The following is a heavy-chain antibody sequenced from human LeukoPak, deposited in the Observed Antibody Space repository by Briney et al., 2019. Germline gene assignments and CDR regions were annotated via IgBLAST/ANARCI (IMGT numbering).Heavy chain of an antibody. V-gene: IGHV4-39*01. Sequence: SETLSLTCTVSGGSISSSSYYWGWIRQPPGKGLEWIGSIYYSGSTYYNPSLKSRVTISVDTSKNQFSLKLSSVTAADTAVYYCARYYYDSSGSGNYYFDYWGQGTLVTVSS. D-gene: IGHD3-22*01. CDR1: GGSISSSSYY. CDR2: IYYSGST. CDR3: ARYYYDSSGSGNYYFDY. J-gene: IGHJ4*02.